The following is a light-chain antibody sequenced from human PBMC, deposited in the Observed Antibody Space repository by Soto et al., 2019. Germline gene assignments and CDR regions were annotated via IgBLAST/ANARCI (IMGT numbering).Light chain of an antibody. V-gene: IGKV1-8*01. J-gene: IGKJ4*01. CDR3: QQYYTYPLT. Sequence: AIRMTQSPSSLSASTGDRVTITCRASQDIHNYLAWYQQRPGQAPKFLIYDASKLQRGVESRFSGSGSGTEFTLSISRLQSEDFATYYCQQYYTYPLTFGGGTRVEIK. CDR2: DAS. CDR1: QDIHNY.